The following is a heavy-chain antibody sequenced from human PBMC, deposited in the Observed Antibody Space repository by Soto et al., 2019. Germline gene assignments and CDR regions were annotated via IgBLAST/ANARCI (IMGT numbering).Heavy chain of an antibody. Sequence: GASVKVTFKSSGYTFTSYYMHWVRQAPGQGLEWMGIINPSGGSTSYAQESQGRVTMTRDTSTSTVYMELSSLRSEDTAVYYCARGFDILTGYYYYGMDDWGQGTTVTVSS. J-gene: IGHJ6*02. CDR2: INPSGGST. D-gene: IGHD3-9*01. CDR1: GYTFTSYY. CDR3: ARGFDILTGYYYYGMDD. V-gene: IGHV1-46*01.